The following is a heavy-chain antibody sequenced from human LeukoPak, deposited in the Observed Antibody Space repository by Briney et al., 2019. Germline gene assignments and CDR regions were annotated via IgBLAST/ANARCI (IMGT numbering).Heavy chain of an antibody. CDR2: ISGSGGTT. CDR1: GFTFSSYS. J-gene: IGHJ4*02. D-gene: IGHD2-2*01. Sequence: GGSLRLSCAASGFTFSSYSMNWVRQAPGKGLEWVSGISGSGGTTRHADSVKGRFTISRDNSKNTLYLQMNSLRAEDTAVYYCAKDRGIVVVPTLFDYWGQGTLVTVSS. V-gene: IGHV3-23*01. CDR3: AKDRGIVVVPTLFDY.